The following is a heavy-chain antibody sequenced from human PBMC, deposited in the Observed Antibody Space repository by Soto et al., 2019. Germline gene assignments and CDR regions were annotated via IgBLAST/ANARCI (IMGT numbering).Heavy chain of an antibody. D-gene: IGHD1-26*01. J-gene: IGHJ6*02. V-gene: IGHV1-69*13. CDR3: ARDYSGSYSYYYYYCMDV. Sequence: SVKVSCKASGGTFSSYAISWVRQAPGQGLEWMGGIIPIFGTANYAQKFQGRVTITADESTSTAYMELSSLRSEDTAVYYCARDYSGSYSYYYYYCMDVSGQGTTVTVSS. CDR2: IIPIFGTA. CDR1: GGTFSSYA.